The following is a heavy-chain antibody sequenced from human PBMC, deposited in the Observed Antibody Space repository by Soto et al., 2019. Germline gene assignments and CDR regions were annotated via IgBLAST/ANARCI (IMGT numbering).Heavy chain of an antibody. CDR1: GYSFIDYY. J-gene: IGHJ6*03. CDR2: INPNSGDT. D-gene: IGHD5-12*01. CDR3: ARGATQHYYMDV. V-gene: IGHV1-2*04. Sequence: VQLVQSGAEVKKPGASVKVSCTASGYSFIDYYMHWVRQAPGQGLEWMGWINPNSGDTNYAQKFQDWVNMTRDTSIRTAYMELSTLRSVDTAVYLCARGATQHYYMDVWGKGTTVTVSS.